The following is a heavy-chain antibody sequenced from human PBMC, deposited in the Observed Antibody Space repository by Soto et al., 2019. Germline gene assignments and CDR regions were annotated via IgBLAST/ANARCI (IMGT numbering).Heavy chain of an antibody. CDR1: GYTFTSYG. Sequence: GASVKVSCKASGYTFTSYGISWVRQAPGQGLEWMGWISAYNGNTNYAQKLQGRVTMTTDTSTSTAYMELRSLRSDDTAVYYCARDLSIVGLYGMDGWGQGTTVTVSS. J-gene: IGHJ6*02. D-gene: IGHD2-21*01. CDR3: ARDLSIVGLYGMDG. CDR2: ISAYNGNT. V-gene: IGHV1-18*04.